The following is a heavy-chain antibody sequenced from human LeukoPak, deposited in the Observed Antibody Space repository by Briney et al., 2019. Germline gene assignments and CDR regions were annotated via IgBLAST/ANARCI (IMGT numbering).Heavy chain of an antibody. Sequence: ASVKVSCKASGYTFTGHYMHWVRQAPGQGPEGMGWISPNSGGTNYAQKFQGRVTMTRATSISTAYMELGGLRSDDTAVYYCARCSTPHWIFDAFDIWGQGTMVTVSS. CDR2: ISPNSGGT. D-gene: IGHD1-1*01. CDR3: ARCSTPHWIFDAFDI. CDR1: GYTFTGHY. V-gene: IGHV1-2*02. J-gene: IGHJ3*02.